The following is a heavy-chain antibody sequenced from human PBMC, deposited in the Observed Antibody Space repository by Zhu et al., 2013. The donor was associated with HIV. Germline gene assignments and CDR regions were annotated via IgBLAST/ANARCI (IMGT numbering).Heavy chain of an antibody. CDR3: ARGAPYYYDSSGSLDLDY. CDR1: GYTFTGYY. J-gene: IGHJ4*02. Sequence: QVQLVQSGAEVKKPGASVKVSCKASGYTFTGYYMHWVRQAPGQGLEWMGWINPNSGGTNYAQKFQGWVTMTRDTSISTAYMELSRLRSDDTAVYYCARGAPYYYDSSGSLDLDYWGQGTLGHRLL. V-gene: IGHV1-2*04. D-gene: IGHD3-22*01. CDR2: INPNSGGT.